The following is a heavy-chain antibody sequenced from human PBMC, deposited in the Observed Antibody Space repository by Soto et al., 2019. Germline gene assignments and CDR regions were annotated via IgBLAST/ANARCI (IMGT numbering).Heavy chain of an antibody. V-gene: IGHV3-7*05. J-gene: IGHJ6*02. CDR1: GFTFSSYW. Sequence: GGSLRLSCAASGFTFSSYWMSWVRQAPGKGLEWVANIKQDGSEKYYVDSVKGRFTISRDNAKNSLYLQMNSLRAEDTAVYYCARDSKVRLVVAATPFYYYGMDVWGQGTTVTVSS. CDR2: IKQDGSEK. CDR3: ARDSKVRLVVAATPFYYYGMDV. D-gene: IGHD2-15*01.